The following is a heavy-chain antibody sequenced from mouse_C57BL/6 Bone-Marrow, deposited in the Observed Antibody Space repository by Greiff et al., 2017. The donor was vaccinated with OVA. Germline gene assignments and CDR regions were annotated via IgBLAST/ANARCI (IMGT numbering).Heavy chain of an antibody. CDR1: GYTFTSYW. D-gene: IGHD1-1*01. J-gene: IGHJ2*01. Sequence: QVQLQQPGAELVMPGASVKLSCKASGYTFTSYWMHWVKQRPGQGLEWIGEIDPSDSYTNYNQKFKGKSTLTVDKSSSTAYMQLSSLTSEDSAVYYCAREGVLILYSFDYWGQGTTLTVSS. V-gene: IGHV1-69*01. CDR3: AREGVLILYSFDY. CDR2: IDPSDSYT.